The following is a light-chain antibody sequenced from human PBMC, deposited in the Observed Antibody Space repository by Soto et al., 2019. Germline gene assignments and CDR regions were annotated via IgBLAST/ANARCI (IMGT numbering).Light chain of an antibody. Sequence: EIVLTQSPGTLSLSPGEIATLSCRASQSVSSSYLAWYQQKPGQAPRLLIYGASRRATGIPDRFSGGGSGTDFTFNISSLVAKDFAVYYCQQYGRSPPYTFGQVTKLEI. CDR3: QQYGRSPPYT. CDR2: GAS. CDR1: QSVSSSY. V-gene: IGKV3-20*01. J-gene: IGKJ2*01.